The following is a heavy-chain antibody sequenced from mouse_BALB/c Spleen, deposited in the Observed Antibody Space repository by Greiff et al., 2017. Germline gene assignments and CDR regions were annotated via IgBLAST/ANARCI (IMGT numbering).Heavy chain of an antibody. Sequence: EGKLMESGGGLVQPGGSLKLSCAASGFDFSRYWMSWVRQAPGKGLEWIGEINPDSSTINYTPSLKDKFIISRDNAKNTLYLQMSKVRSEDTALYYCASYGNYLYYYAMDYWGQGTSVTVSS. CDR1: GFDFSRYW. CDR3: ASYGNYLYYYAMDY. CDR2: INPDSSTI. J-gene: IGHJ4*01. V-gene: IGHV4-1*02. D-gene: IGHD2-1*01.